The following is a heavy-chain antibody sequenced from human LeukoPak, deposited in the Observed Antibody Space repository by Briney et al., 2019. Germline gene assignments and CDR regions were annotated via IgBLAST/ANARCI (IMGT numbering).Heavy chain of an antibody. Sequence: GASVKASCKVSGYTLTELSMHWVRQAPGKGLEWMGGFDPEDGETIYAQKFQGRVTMTEDTSTDTAYMELSSLRSEDTAVYYCATSSRSKEWLLQLFDYWGQGTLVTVSS. CDR3: ATSSRSKEWLLQLFDY. V-gene: IGHV1-24*01. CDR2: FDPEDGET. D-gene: IGHD3-3*01. J-gene: IGHJ4*02. CDR1: GYTLTELS.